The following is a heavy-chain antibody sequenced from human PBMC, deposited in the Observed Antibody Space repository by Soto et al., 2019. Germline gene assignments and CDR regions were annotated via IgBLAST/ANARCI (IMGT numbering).Heavy chain of an antibody. CDR3: ARHGSN. CDR2: IYYSGIT. J-gene: IGHJ4*02. CDR1: GVSISNSSYY. Sequence: SETLSLTCTDSGVSISNSSYYWGWIRRPPGKGLEWIGTIYYSGITYYNPSLKSRVTISVDTSKNQFSLKLTSVTAADTAVYYCARHGSNWGQGTLVT. V-gene: IGHV4-39*01.